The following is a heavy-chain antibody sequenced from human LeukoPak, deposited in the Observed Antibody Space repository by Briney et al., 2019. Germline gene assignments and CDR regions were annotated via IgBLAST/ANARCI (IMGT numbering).Heavy chain of an antibody. J-gene: IGHJ3*02. D-gene: IGHD5-24*01. CDR3: AGGDGGGWRGWAASDI. CDR2: IDTSGLT. V-gene: IGHV4-61*02. Sequence: SQTLSLTCTVSGGSITSGNYYWSWIRQPAGKGPERIGRIDTSGLTSYNPSLKTRATISAATSKTQFYLKLTSVTAAATAVYFCAGGDGGGWRGWAASDIWGQGTMVTVSS. CDR1: GGSITSGNYY.